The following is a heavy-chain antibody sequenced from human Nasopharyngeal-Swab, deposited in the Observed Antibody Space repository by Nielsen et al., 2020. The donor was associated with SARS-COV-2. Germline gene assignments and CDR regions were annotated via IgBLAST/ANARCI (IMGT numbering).Heavy chain of an antibody. D-gene: IGHD6-13*01. V-gene: IGHV3-30*18. CDR2: ISYDGSNK. CDR1: GFIFSSYG. CDR3: AKVPGSSWVDAFDI. J-gene: IGHJ3*02. Sequence: GKSLKISCAASGFIFSSYGMHWVRQAPGKGLEWVAVISYDGSNKYYADSLKGRFTISKDNSKNTLYLQMNSLRAEDTAVYYCAKVPGSSWVDAFDIWGQGTKVTVSS.